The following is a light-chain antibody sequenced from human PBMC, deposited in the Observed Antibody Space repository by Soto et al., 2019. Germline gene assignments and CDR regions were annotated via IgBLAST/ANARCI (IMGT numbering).Light chain of an antibody. V-gene: IGKV3-20*01. CDR1: QSVSSSY. Sequence: EIVLTQSPGTLSLSPGERATLSCRASQSVSSSYLAWYQQKPGQAPRLLISGASTRATGITDRFSGSGSETDFTLTISRLEPEDFAVYYCQQCGSVPLTFGQGTKVDIK. CDR2: GAS. J-gene: IGKJ1*01. CDR3: QQCGSVPLT.